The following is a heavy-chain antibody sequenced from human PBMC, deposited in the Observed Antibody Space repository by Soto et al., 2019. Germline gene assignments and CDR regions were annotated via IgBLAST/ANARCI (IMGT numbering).Heavy chain of an antibody. V-gene: IGHV1-69*01. CDR1: GGTFSSYA. D-gene: IGHD4-17*01. J-gene: IGHJ6*02. CDR3: ASASSTVTPVQSSNYYVGYGMDF. Sequence: VQLVQSGDEVKKPGSSVKVSCKASGGTFSSYAISWVRQAPGQGLEWMGGIIPIFGTANYAQKFQGRVTITADESTSTAYMELSSLSSEDTAVYYCASASSTVTPVQSSNYYVGYGMDFWGQGTTVTVSS. CDR2: IIPIFGTA.